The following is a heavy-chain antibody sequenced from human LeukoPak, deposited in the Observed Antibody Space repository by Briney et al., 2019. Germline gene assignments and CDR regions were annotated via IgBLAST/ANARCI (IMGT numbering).Heavy chain of an antibody. D-gene: IGHD6-13*01. J-gene: IGHJ6*03. Sequence: GGSLRLSCAASGFTFSGYWMTWARQAPGKGLEWVANIKQDGVAKHYVESVKGRFAISRDNAKNSLYLQMNSLRVEDTALYYCARDSSSWYLVSIYYYYMDVWSKGTTVTVSS. V-gene: IGHV3-7*01. CDR1: GFTFSGYW. CDR2: IKQDGVAK. CDR3: ARDSSSWYLVSIYYYYMDV.